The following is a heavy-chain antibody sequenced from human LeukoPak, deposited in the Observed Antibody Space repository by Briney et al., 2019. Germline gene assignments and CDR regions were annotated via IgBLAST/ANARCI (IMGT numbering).Heavy chain of an antibody. CDR3: ARDYADYVGYFFFDY. V-gene: IGHV3-23*01. D-gene: IGHD4-17*01. CDR1: GFTFNNYA. J-gene: IGHJ4*02. Sequence: GGSLRLSYAASGFTFNNYAMNWVRQAPGKGLEWVSSISGGGETTYYADSAKGRFTISRDNSQNTLYLQINSLRAEDTAVYYCARDYADYVGYFFFDYWGQGTLVTVSS. CDR2: ISGGGETT.